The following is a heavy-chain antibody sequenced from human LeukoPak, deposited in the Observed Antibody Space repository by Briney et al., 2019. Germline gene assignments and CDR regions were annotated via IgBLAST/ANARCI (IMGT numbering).Heavy chain of an antibody. CDR3: VRGYSFGPYGMDV. D-gene: IGHD2-15*01. CDR2: ISDSGGST. V-gene: IGHV3-64D*09. CDR1: GFPFSSYA. Sequence: GPLILSCSASGFPFSSYAMHWVRQAPGKGLEYVSAISDSGGSTYYADSVKGRFTISRDNSKNTLYLQMSSLRAEDTAVYFCVRGYSFGPYGMDVWGQGTTVTVSS. J-gene: IGHJ6*02.